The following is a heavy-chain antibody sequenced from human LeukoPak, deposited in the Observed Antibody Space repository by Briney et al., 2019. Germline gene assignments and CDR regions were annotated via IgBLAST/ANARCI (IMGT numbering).Heavy chain of an antibody. V-gene: IGHV4-59*01. Sequence: SETLSLTCTVSGGSISSYYWSWIRQPPGKGLEWIGNFYYSGSTKYNPSLKSRVTISVDTSKNQFSLKLSSVTAADTAVYYCAREFSNTEGFDIWGQGTMVTVSS. CDR3: AREFSNTEGFDI. CDR2: FYYSGST. D-gene: IGHD4-11*01. CDR1: GGSISSYY. J-gene: IGHJ3*02.